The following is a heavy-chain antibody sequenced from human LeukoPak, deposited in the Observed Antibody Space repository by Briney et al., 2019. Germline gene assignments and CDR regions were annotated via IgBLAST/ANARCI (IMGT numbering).Heavy chain of an antibody. CDR1: GFTFSSYG. CDR2: ISYDGSNK. Sequence: GGSLGLSCAASGFTFSSYGMHWVSQAPGKGLEWVAVISYDGSNKYYADSVKGRFTISRDNSKNTLYLQMNSLRAEDTAVYYCAKQLGYCSDGSCYFPYWGQGTLVTDSS. V-gene: IGHV3-30*18. J-gene: IGHJ4*02. D-gene: IGHD2-15*01. CDR3: AKQLGYCSDGSCYFPY.